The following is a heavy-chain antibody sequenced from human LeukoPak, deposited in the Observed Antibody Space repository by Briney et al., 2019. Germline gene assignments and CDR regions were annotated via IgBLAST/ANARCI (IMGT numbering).Heavy chain of an antibody. CDR1: GFTFSSYG. CDR2: ISYDGSNK. V-gene: IGHV3-30*18. D-gene: IGHD2-2*01. Sequence: GGSLRLSCAASGFTFSSYGMHWVRQAPGKGLEWVAVISYDGSNKYYADSVKGRFTISRDNSKNTLYLQMNSLRAEDTAVYYCAKDRLVVVPASLNWFDPWGQGTLVTVSS. J-gene: IGHJ5*02. CDR3: AKDRLVVVPASLNWFDP.